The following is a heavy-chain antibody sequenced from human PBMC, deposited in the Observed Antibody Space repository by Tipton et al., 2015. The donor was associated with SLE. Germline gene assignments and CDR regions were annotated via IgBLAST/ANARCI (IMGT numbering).Heavy chain of an antibody. CDR2: INTNTGNP. J-gene: IGHJ6*02. V-gene: IGHV7-4-1*02. CDR3: ARKNDDHYPYTMDV. CDR1: GYSFTSYS. Sequence: QVQLVQSGAELKKPGASVKVSCKASGYSFTSYSMNWVRQAPGQGLEWMGWINTNTGNPTYAQGFIGRFAFSLDTAVSTAYLQISSLNAEDPPVNSGARKNDDHYPYTMDVWGQGTSVTVSS. D-gene: IGHD1-1*01.